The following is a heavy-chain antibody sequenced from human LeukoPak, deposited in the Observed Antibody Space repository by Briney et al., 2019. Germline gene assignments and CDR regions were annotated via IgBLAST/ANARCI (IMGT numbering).Heavy chain of an antibody. Sequence: ASVKVSCKVSGYTLTELSMHWVRQAPGKGLEWMGGFDPEDGETIYAQKFQGRATMTEDTSTDTAYMELSSLRSEDTAVYYCATTMVAGTSYWFDPWGQGTLVTVPS. V-gene: IGHV1-24*01. CDR3: ATTMVAGTSYWFDP. CDR2: FDPEDGET. J-gene: IGHJ5*02. D-gene: IGHD6-19*01. CDR1: GYTLTELS.